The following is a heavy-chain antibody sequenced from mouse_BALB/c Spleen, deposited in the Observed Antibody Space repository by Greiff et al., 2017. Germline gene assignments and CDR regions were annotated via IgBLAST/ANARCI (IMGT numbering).Heavy chain of an antibody. Sequence: DVHLVESGGGLVQPGGSLRLSCATSGFTFTDYYMSWVRQPPGKALEWLGFIRNKANGYTTEYSASVKGRFTISRDNSQSILYLQMNTLRAEDSATYYCARVGRYDGSFAYWGQGTLVTVSA. D-gene: IGHD2-14*01. J-gene: IGHJ3*01. CDR3: ARVGRYDGSFAY. CDR2: IRNKANGYTT. V-gene: IGHV7-3*02. CDR1: GFTFTDYY.